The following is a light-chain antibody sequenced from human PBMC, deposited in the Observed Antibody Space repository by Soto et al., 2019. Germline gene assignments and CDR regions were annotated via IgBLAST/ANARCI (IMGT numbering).Light chain of an antibody. CDR1: QGVSSY. Sequence: EIVLTQSPATLSLSPGERATLSCRASQGVSSYLAWYQQKPGQAPRLLIYDASNRATGIPARFSGSGPGTAFTLTISSLEPEDFAVYYCQQRSNWHFTFGQGTRLEIK. J-gene: IGKJ5*01. CDR2: DAS. CDR3: QQRSNWHFT. V-gene: IGKV3D-11*01.